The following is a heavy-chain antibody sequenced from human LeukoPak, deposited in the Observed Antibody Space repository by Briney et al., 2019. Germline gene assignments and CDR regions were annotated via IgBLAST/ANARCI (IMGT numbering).Heavy chain of an antibody. V-gene: IGHV1-18*01. CDR1: GYTLTTYG. CDR2: ISAYNGDT. J-gene: IGHJ6*04. Sequence: ASVKVSCKTSGYTLTTYGISWVRQAPGQGLEWMGWISAYNGDTNYAQNLQGRVTLTTDTSTSTAYMELRSLRSYDTAVYYCARVPPYYDILTGYYTLRGMDVWGKGTTVTVSS. CDR3: ARVPPYYDILTGYYTLRGMDV. D-gene: IGHD3-9*01.